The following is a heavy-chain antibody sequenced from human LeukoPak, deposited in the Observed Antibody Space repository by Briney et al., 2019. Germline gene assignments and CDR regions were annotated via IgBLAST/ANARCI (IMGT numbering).Heavy chain of an antibody. V-gene: IGHV4-38-2*02. J-gene: IGHJ4*02. CDR3: ARDRYYYDSSGSPPPFDY. CDR2: IYHSGST. Sequence: PSETLSLTCTVSGYSISSGYYWGWIRQPPGKGLEWIGSIYHSGSTYYNPSLKSRVTISVDTSKNQFSLKLSSVTAADTAVYYCARDRYYYDSSGSPPPFDYWGQGTLVTVSS. CDR1: GYSISSGYY. D-gene: IGHD3-22*01.